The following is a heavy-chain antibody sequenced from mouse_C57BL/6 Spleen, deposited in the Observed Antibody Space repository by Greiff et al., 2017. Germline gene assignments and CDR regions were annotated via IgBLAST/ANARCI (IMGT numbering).Heavy chain of an antibody. V-gene: IGHV1-80*01. Sequence: QVQLQQSGAELVKPGASVKISCKASGYAFSSYWMNWVKQRPGKGLEWIGQIYPGDGDTNYNGKFKGKATLTADKSSSTAYMQLSSLTSEDSAVYFCARESDYYYAMDYWGQGTSVTVSS. D-gene: IGHD2-13*01. J-gene: IGHJ4*01. CDR3: ARESDYYYAMDY. CDR2: IYPGDGDT. CDR1: GYAFSSYW.